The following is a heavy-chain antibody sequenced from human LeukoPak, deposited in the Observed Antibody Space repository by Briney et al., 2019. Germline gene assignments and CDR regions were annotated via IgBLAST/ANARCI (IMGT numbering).Heavy chain of an antibody. Sequence: GGSLRLSCAASGFTFSSYGMHWVRQAPGKGLEWVAVISYDGSNKYYADSGKGRFTISRDNSKNTLYLQMNSLRAEDTAVYYCAKAPIAATGIYYFDYWGQGTLVTVSS. CDR3: AKAPIAATGIYYFDY. J-gene: IGHJ4*02. D-gene: IGHD6-13*01. CDR1: GFTFSSYG. V-gene: IGHV3-30*18. CDR2: ISYDGSNK.